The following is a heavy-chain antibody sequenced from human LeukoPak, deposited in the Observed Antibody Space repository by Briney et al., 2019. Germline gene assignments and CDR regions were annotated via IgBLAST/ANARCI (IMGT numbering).Heavy chain of an antibody. Sequence: SETLSLTCTVSGGSISSYYWSWIRQPPGKGLEWIGYIYYSGSTNYNPSLKSRVTISVDTSKNQFSLKLSSVTAADTTVYYCARQDHYDFWSGSINWFDHWGQGTLVTVSS. J-gene: IGHJ5*02. CDR3: ARQDHYDFWSGSINWFDH. D-gene: IGHD3-3*01. CDR1: GGSISSYY. CDR2: IYYSGST. V-gene: IGHV4-59*08.